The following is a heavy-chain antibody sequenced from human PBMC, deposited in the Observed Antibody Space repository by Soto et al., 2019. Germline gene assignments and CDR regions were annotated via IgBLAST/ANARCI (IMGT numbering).Heavy chain of an antibody. CDR2: VWYDGSNK. CDR3: ARELHDSSGAFDH. D-gene: IGHD3-22*01. CDR1: GFTFSSYG. V-gene: IGHV3-33*01. J-gene: IGHJ4*02. Sequence: QVQLVESGGGVVQPGRSLRLSCAASGFTFSSYGMHWVRQAPGKGLEWVAVVWYDGSNKYYADSVKGRFTISRDNSKNTLHLQMNRLRAEDTAVYYCARELHDSSGAFDHWGQGTLVTVSS.